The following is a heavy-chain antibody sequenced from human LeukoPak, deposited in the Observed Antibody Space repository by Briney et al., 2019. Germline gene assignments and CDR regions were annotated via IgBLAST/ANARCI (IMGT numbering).Heavy chain of an antibody. J-gene: IGHJ4*02. Sequence: GGSLRLSCAASEFTVSSNNMNWVRQAPGKGLEWVSIIYSGGSTYYADSVKGRFTISRDNSKNTLYLQMNSLRAEDTAVYYCAKVEDYYGSGKYSNFDYWGQGTLVTVSS. CDR1: EFTVSSNN. D-gene: IGHD3-10*01. CDR2: IYSGGST. V-gene: IGHV3-53*01. CDR3: AKVEDYYGSGKYSNFDY.